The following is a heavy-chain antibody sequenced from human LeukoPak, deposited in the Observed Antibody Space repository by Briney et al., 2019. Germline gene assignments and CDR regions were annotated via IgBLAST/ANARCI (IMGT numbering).Heavy chain of an antibody. V-gene: IGHV1-2*04. CDR2: INPNSGGT. J-gene: IGHJ3*02. CDR1: GYTFTGYY. CDR3: ARGMNYYDSSGYSDDAFDI. D-gene: IGHD3-22*01. Sequence: GASVKVSCKASGYTFTGYYMHWVRQAPGQGLEWMGWINPNSGGTNYAQKFQGWVTMTRDTSISTAYMELSRLRSDDTAVYYCARGMNYYDSSGYSDDAFDIWGQGTMVTVSS.